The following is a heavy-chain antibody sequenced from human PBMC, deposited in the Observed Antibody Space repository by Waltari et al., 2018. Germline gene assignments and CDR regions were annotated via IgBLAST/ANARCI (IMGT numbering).Heavy chain of an antibody. D-gene: IGHD3-16*01. CDR2: MNTILGIG. V-gene: IGHV1-69*04. J-gene: IGHJ4*02. CDR3: ACDDSARKITYYFDY. CDR1: GGNFSSYA. Sequence: QVQLVQAGAEVKKPGSSVKVSCKGSGGNFSSYAISWVRQDPGQGVEWMGGMNTILGIGSYAQKFQGRVTLTADDATSTAYMELSRLRSEDTAVYACACDDSARKITYYFDYWGQGTLVTVAS.